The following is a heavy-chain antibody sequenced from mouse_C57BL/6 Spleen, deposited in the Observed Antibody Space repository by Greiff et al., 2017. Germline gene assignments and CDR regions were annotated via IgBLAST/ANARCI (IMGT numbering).Heavy chain of an antibody. J-gene: IGHJ4*01. V-gene: IGHV1-64*01. CDR3: ARSLYYGYDRAMDY. Sequence: QVQLQQPGAELVKPGASVKLSCKASGYTFTSYWMHWVKQRPGQGLEWIGMIHPNSGSTNYNEKFKSKATLTVDKSSSTAYMQLSSLTSEDSAVYYCARSLYYGYDRAMDYWGQGTSVTVSS. CDR1: GYTFTSYW. D-gene: IGHD2-2*01. CDR2: IHPNSGST.